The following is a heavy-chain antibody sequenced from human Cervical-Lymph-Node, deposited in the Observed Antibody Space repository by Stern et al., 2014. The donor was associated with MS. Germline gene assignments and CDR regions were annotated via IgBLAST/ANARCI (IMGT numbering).Heavy chain of an antibody. CDR1: GGSISSHY. Sequence: VQLVESGPGLVKPSETLSLTCTVSGGSISSHYWTWMRQPPGKGLEWIGYIHYSGSTRFNPSPKSRVTMSVDTSKNHISLRLSSVTAADTAVYYCVRYCGGGSCPDVWGQGTTVTVSS. D-gene: IGHD2-15*01. J-gene: IGHJ6*02. V-gene: IGHV4-59*11. CDR3: VRYCGGGSCPDV. CDR2: IHYSGST.